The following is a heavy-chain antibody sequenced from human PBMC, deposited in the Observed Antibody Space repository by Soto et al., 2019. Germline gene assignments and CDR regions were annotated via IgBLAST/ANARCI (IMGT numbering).Heavy chain of an antibody. D-gene: IGHD6-13*01. CDR3: ARDRGDTGIAAAGTGWFDP. CDR1: GGSISSYD. J-gene: IGHJ5*02. CDR2: IYYSGST. V-gene: IGHV4-59*01. Sequence: SETLSLTCTVSGGSISSYDWSWIRQPPGKGLEWIGYIYYSGSTNYNPSLKSRVTISVDTSKNQFSLKLSSVTAADTAVYYCARDRGDTGIAAAGTGWFDPWGQGTLVTVSS.